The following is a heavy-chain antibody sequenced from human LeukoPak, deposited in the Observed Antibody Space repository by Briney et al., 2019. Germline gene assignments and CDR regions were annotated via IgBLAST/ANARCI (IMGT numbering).Heavy chain of an antibody. CDR3: ARDSRNWFDP. CDR2: INAYNSNT. Sequence: AASVKVSCKASGYTFTSYSISWVRQAPGQGLEWMGWINAYNSNTNYAQKLQGRVTMTTDTSTSTAYMELRSLRSDDTAVYYCARDSRNWFDPWGQGTLVTVSS. J-gene: IGHJ5*02. CDR1: GYTFTSYS. V-gene: IGHV1-18*04.